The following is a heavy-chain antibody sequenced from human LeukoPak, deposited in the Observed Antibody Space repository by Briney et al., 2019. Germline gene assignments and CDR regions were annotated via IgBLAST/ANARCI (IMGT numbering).Heavy chain of an antibody. J-gene: IGHJ5*02. V-gene: IGHV4-59*01. Sequence: SETLSLTCTVSGGSISSYYWSWIRQPPGKGLEWIGYIYYSGSTNYNPSLKSRVTISVDTSKNQFSLKLSSVTAADTAVYYCARGAYWGYVNNWFDPWGQGTLVTVSS. D-gene: IGHD7-27*01. CDR2: IYYSGST. CDR1: GGSISSYY. CDR3: ARGAYWGYVNNWFDP.